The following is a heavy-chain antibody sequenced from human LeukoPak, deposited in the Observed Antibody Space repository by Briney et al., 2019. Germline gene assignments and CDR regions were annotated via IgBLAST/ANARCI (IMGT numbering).Heavy chain of an antibody. D-gene: IGHD2-21*01. Sequence: LSGTLSLTCAVSGGSLSRSNWWSWVRQPPGRGLEWIGEIYPSGSTNYNPSLKSRVTISVDKSKKQLSLKLSSVTAADTAVYDCARGGSVISNAFAIGGQGTMVTVSS. CDR3: ARGGSVISNAFAI. J-gene: IGHJ3*02. CDR2: IYPSGST. CDR1: GGSLSRSNW. V-gene: IGHV4-4*02.